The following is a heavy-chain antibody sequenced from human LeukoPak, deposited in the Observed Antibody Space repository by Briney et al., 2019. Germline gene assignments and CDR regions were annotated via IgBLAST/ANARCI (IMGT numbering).Heavy chain of an antibody. J-gene: IGHJ5*02. CDR3: ARALRYFDWLSTSPEYNWFDP. CDR1: GFTFSSYS. D-gene: IGHD3-9*01. Sequence: PGGSLRLSCAASGFTFSSYSMNWVRQAPGKGLEWVSYISSSSSTIYYAESVKGRFTISRDNAKNSLYLQMNSLRAEDTAVYYCARALRYFDWLSTSPEYNWFDPWGQGTLVTVSS. V-gene: IGHV3-48*01. CDR2: ISSSSSTI.